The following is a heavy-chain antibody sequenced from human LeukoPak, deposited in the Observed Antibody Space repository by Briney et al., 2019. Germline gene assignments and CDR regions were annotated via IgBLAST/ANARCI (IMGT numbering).Heavy chain of an antibody. D-gene: IGHD3-10*01. CDR2: ISSNGGST. V-gene: IGHV3-64D*06. CDR3: VKDSSSGSYFDY. CDR1: GFTFSRYA. Sequence: GGSLRLSCSASGFTFSRYAIHWVRQAPGKGLEYVSAISSNGGSTYYADSVKGRFTISRDNSRNTLHLQMSRLRVEDTAVYYCVKDSSSGSYFDYWGQGTLVTVSS. J-gene: IGHJ4*02.